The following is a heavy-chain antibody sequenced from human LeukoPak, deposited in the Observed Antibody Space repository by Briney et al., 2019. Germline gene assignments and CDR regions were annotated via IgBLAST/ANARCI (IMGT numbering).Heavy chain of an antibody. CDR1: GGSFSSYY. J-gene: IGHJ5*02. CDR2: INQSGRT. Sequence: SETLSLTCAVYGGSFSSYYWSWIRQPLGKGLEWIGEINQSGRTDYNPSLKSRVTISVDPSKNQFSLQMTSVTAADTAVYYCARAPGYCSRPTCYVKWFYRWGQGTLVTVSS. V-gene: IGHV4-34*01. CDR3: ARAPGYCSRPTCYVKWFYR. D-gene: IGHD2-2*01.